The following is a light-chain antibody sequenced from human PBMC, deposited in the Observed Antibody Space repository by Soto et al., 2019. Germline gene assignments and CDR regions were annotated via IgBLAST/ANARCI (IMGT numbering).Light chain of an antibody. V-gene: IGKV3-15*01. Sequence: EVLMTKSQCTLSVSPGERVTVYCRASQSIGSKLAWYQQKPGQAPRLLIYGASPRVIGVPDRFSGGRSGTEFTLTISSLQSEDSAVYFFHQYNDRSPYTFGQGSKVEIK. CDR3: HQYNDRSPYT. CDR1: QSIGSK. CDR2: GAS. J-gene: IGKJ2*01.